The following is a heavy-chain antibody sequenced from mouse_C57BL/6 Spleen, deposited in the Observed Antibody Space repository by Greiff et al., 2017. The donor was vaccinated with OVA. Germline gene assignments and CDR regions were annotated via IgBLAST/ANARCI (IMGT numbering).Heavy chain of an antibody. Sequence: QVQLQQPGAELVKPGASVKLCCKASGYTFTSYWMHWVKQRPGRGLEWIGRIDPNSGGTKYNEKFKSKATLTVDKPSSTAYMQLSSLTSEDSAVYYCAREAIYYDYDGAWFAYWGQGTLVTVSA. CDR1: GYTFTSYW. CDR2: IDPNSGGT. CDR3: AREAIYYDYDGAWFAY. D-gene: IGHD2-4*01. V-gene: IGHV1-72*01. J-gene: IGHJ3*01.